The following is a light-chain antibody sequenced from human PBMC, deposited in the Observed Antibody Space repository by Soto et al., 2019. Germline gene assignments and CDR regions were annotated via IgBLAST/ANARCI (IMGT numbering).Light chain of an antibody. CDR1: QSMSSY. Sequence: DIHMNQSPSSLSASVGDRVTITCRASQSMSSYLNWYQQKPWKAPKLLIYAASSLQSGVPSMFSGSGSGTDFTLTISSLQPEDFDTYYCQQSYSTPAGFGGGTKVEIK. CDR2: AAS. J-gene: IGKJ4*01. V-gene: IGKV1-39*01. CDR3: QQSYSTPAG.